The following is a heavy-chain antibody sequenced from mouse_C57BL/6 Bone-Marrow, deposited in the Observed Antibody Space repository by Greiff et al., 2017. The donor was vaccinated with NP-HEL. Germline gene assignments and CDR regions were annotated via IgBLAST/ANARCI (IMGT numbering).Heavy chain of an antibody. V-gene: IGHV1-19*01. CDR3: ARWTSEGRPHDCYSYYYAKDD. CDR1: GYTFTDYY. D-gene: IGHD2-3*01. CDR2: INPYNGGT. Sequence: EVQLQQSGPVLVKPGASVKMSCKASGYTFTDYYMNWVKQSHGKSLEWIGVINPYNGGTSYNQKFKGKATLTVDKSSSTAYMELNSLTSEDAAVYYCARWTSEGRPHDCYSYYYAKDDRGQGPSVTVSS. J-gene: IGHJ4*01.